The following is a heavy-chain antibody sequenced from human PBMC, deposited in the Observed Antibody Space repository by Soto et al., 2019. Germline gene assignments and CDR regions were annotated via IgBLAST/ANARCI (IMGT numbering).Heavy chain of an antibody. CDR2: INHSGST. J-gene: IGHJ4*02. CDR3: ARDKSTGLFDY. Sequence: QVQLQQWGAGLLKPSETLSLTCAVYGGSFSGYYWTWIRQPPGTGLEWIGEINHSGSTNYNPSLKSRVIISVDTSKNQFSLKLTSVTAADTAVYYCARDKSTGLFDYWGQGTLVTVSS. D-gene: IGHD2-8*02. CDR1: GGSFSGYY. V-gene: IGHV4-34*01.